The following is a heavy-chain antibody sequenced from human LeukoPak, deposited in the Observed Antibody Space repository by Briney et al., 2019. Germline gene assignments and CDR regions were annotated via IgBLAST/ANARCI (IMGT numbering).Heavy chain of an antibody. CDR2: INPHSGGP. J-gene: IGHJ3*02. D-gene: IGHD3-22*01. V-gene: IGHV1-2*02. Sequence: GASVKVSCKASGYTFTIYGIGWVRQAPGQGLEWMGWINPHSGGPTYAQKFQGRVTMTRDTSISTAYMELSRLRSDDTAVYYCARDPEDYYDSSAYYDGFDMWGQGTMVTVSS. CDR1: GYTFTIYG. CDR3: ARDPEDYYDSSAYYDGFDM.